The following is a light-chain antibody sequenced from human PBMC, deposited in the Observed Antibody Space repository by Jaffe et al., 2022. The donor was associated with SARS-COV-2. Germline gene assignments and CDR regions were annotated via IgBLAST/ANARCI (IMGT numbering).Light chain of an antibody. Sequence: EIVLTQSPGTLSLSPGERATLSCRASQSVTSLFAWYQQKPGQAPRLLIYDTSSRTTDIPGRFSGSGSETDFTLTISRLEPEDFAVYYCQQYSNSPLTFGGGTKVEIK. CDR1: QSVTSL. J-gene: IGKJ4*01. CDR2: DTS. V-gene: IGKV3-20*01. CDR3: QQYSNSPLT.